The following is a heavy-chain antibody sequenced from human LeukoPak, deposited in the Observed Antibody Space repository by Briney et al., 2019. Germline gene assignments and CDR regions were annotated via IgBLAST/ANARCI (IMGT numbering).Heavy chain of an antibody. V-gene: IGHV1-18*01. CDR1: GSTFTSYG. CDR3: AREVVGATLWFDP. CDR2: ISVYNGNT. D-gene: IGHD1-26*01. J-gene: IGHJ5*02. Sequence: GASVTVSCKASGSTFTSYGICWVRQAPGQGHERMGWISVYNGNTNYAQTLQGRVTMTTGTSTRTDYMELMSPRPDDTAVDYYAREVVGATLWFDPWGEGTLVSLSS.